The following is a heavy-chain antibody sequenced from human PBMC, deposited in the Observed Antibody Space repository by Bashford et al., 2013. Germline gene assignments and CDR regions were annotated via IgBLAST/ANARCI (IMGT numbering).Heavy chain of an antibody. CDR1: GGSLTDYY. CDR2: ISYDGSNK. D-gene: IGHD3-22*01. V-gene: IGHV3-30-3*01. CDR3: ARVPRPYYYDSSGYAY. J-gene: IGHJ4*02. Sequence: LSLTCAVYGGSLTDYYWSWIRQAPGKGLEWVAVISYDGSNKYYADSVKGRFTISRDNSKNTLYLQMNSLRAEDTAVYYCARVPRPYYYDSSGYAYWGQGTLVTVSS.